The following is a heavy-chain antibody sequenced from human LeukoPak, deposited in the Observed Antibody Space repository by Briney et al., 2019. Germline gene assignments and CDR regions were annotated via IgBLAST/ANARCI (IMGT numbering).Heavy chain of an antibody. CDR2: IYSGGST. CDR3: ASGLGYCSSTSCYGYNSGAFDI. D-gene: IGHD2-2*01. Sequence: GGSLRLSCAASGFTVSSNYMSWVRQAPGKGLEWVSVIYSGGSTYYADSVKGRFTISRDNSKNTLYLQMNSLRAEDTAVYYCASGLGYCSSTSCYGYNSGAFDIWGQGTMITVSS. CDR1: GFTVSSNY. J-gene: IGHJ3*02. V-gene: IGHV3-53*01.